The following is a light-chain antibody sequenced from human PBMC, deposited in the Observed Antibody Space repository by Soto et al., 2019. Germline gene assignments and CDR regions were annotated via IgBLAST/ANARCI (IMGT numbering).Light chain of an antibody. Sequence: QPVLTQPASVSGSPGQSITISCTGTSSDVGAYNYVSWYQQLPGKAPKLIIYEVTNRPSGVSNRFSGSKSGNTASLTISGVQAEDEADYYCSSFTTRITCVFGTGTKLTVL. CDR1: SSDVGAYNY. V-gene: IGLV2-14*01. J-gene: IGLJ1*01. CDR2: EVT. CDR3: SSFTTRITCV.